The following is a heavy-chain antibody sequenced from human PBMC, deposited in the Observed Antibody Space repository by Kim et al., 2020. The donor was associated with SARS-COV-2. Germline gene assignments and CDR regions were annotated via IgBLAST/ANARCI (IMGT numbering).Heavy chain of an antibody. V-gene: IGHV4-39*01. CDR1: GGSISSSNYY. Sequence: SDTLSLTCTVSGGSISSSNYYWGWIRQPPGKGLEWIGSIKYGGSTYYNPSLKSRITISVDTSKNQFSLKLTSVTAADRAVYYCARQYNYVSEYWGRGTLVTVSS. CDR3: ARQYNYVSEY. D-gene: IGHD3-10*02. J-gene: IGHJ4*02. CDR2: IKYGGST.